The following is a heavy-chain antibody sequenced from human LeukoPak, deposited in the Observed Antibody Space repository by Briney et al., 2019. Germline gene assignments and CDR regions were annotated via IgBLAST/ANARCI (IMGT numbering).Heavy chain of an antibody. CDR2: ITTTSSYI. D-gene: IGHD3-10*01. CDR3: ASYIRAPFDI. CDR1: GFTFSGYS. V-gene: IGHV3-21*01. J-gene: IGHJ3*02. Sequence: GGSLRLSCVASGFTFSGYSMNWVRQAPGKGLEWVSLITTTSSYIYYADSAKGRFTISRDNAKNSLYLQMNSLRAEDTAVHYCASYIRAPFDIWGQGTMVTVSS.